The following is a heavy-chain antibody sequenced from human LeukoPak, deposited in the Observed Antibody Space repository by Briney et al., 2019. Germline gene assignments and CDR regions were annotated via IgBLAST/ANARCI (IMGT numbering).Heavy chain of an antibody. D-gene: IGHD3-10*01. J-gene: IGHJ4*02. CDR1: GFTFSSYS. Sequence: GGSLRLSCAASGFTFSSYSMSWVRQTPGKGLEWVSVISGSGGRTYYAGSVKGRFAISRDDSKNTLYLQMNSLRAEDTAIYYCAKGTYYYDSGNSYIQTFGENWGQGTLVTVSS. CDR3: AKGTYYYDSGNSYIQTFGEN. V-gene: IGHV3-23*01. CDR2: ISGSGGRT.